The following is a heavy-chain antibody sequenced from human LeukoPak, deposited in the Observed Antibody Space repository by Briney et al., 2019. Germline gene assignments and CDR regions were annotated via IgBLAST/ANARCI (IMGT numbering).Heavy chain of an antibody. V-gene: IGHV4-39*01. CDR1: VGSTSSSSYY. J-gene: IGHJ6*03. Sequence: SETLSLTCTVSVGSTSSSSYYWGWIRQPPGKGLEWIGSIYYSGDTYYNPSLKSRRVTISVDTSKNQFSLRLSSVTAADTAVYYCARHQWHYYYYMGVWGKGSTVTVSS. CDR2: IYYSGDT. CDR3: ARHQWHYYYYMGV. D-gene: IGHD6-19*01.